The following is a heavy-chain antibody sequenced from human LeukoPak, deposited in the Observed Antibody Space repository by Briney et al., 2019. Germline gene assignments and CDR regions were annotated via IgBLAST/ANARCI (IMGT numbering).Heavy chain of an antibody. D-gene: IGHD3-22*01. J-gene: IGHJ3*02. Sequence: GGSLRLSCAASGFTVSSNYMSWVRQVPGKGLEWVSAISGSGGSTYYADSVKGRFTISRDNSKNTLYLQMNSLRAEDTAVYYCAKDPNYYDSSGYSDDAFDIWGQRTMVTVSS. CDR2: ISGSGGST. CDR3: AKDPNYYDSSGYSDDAFDI. CDR1: GFTVSSNY. V-gene: IGHV3-23*01.